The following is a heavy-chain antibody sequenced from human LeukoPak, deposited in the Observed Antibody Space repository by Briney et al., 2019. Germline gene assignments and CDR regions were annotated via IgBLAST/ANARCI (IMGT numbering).Heavy chain of an antibody. CDR1: GGSISSYY. Sequence: PSETLSLTCTVSGGSISSYYWSWIRQPPGKGLEWIGYIYYSGSTNYNPSLKSRVTISVDTSKNQFSLKLSSVTAADTAVYYCARAGRVAYTISAFDVWGQGTMVTVSS. D-gene: IGHD3-10*01. J-gene: IGHJ3*01. V-gene: IGHV4-59*01. CDR3: ARAGRVAYTISAFDV. CDR2: IYYSGST.